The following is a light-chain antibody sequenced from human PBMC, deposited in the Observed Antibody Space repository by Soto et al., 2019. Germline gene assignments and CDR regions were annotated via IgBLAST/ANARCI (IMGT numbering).Light chain of an antibody. CDR1: SSDVGSYNL. J-gene: IGLJ1*01. Sequence: QSALTQPASVSGSPGQSITISCTGTSSDVGSYNLVSWHQQHPGKAPKLMIYEGSKRPSGVSNRFSGSKSGNTASLTISGLQAEDEADYYCCSYAGSPYVFGTGTKLTVL. CDR3: CSYAGSPYV. CDR2: EGS. V-gene: IGLV2-23*01.